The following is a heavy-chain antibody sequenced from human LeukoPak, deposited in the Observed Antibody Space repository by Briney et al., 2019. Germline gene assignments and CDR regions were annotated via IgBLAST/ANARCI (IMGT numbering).Heavy chain of an antibody. CDR1: GFTFTSSA. J-gene: IGHJ4*02. V-gene: IGHV1-58*02. Sequence: GASVKVSCKASGFTFTSSAMQWVRQARGQRLEWIGWIVVGSGNTNYAQKFQERVTITRDMSTSTAYMELSSLRSEDTAVYYCAAVVGGYYYGSGPDYWGQGTLVTVSS. CDR2: IVVGSGNT. CDR3: AAVVGGYYYGSGPDY. D-gene: IGHD3-10*01.